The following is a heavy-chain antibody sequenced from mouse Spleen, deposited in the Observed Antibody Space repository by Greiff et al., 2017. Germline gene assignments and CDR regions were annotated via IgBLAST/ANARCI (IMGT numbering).Heavy chain of an antibody. CDR3: ARGGLLLYYGYDVDAMDY. CDR2: INPGSGGT. V-gene: IGHV1-54*01. J-gene: IGHJ4*01. CDR1: GYAFTNYL. Sequence: VQLQQSGAELVRPGTSVKVSCKASGYAFTNYLIEWVKQRPGQGLEWIGVINPGSGGTNYNEKFKGKATLTADKSSSTAYMQLSSLTSDDSAVYFCARGGLLLYYGYDVDAMDYWGQGTSVTVSS. D-gene: IGHD2-2*01.